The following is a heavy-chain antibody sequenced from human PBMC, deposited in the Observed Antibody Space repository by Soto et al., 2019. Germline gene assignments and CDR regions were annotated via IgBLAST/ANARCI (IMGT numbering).Heavy chain of an antibody. Sequence: SETLSLTCTVSGGSISSSSYYWGWIRQPPGKGLEWIGSIYYSGYTYYNPSLKSRVTISVDTSKNQFSLKLSSVTAADTAVYYCARAYGYYFDYWGQGTLVTVSS. CDR3: ARAYGYYFDY. J-gene: IGHJ4*02. V-gene: IGHV4-39*07. CDR1: GGSISSSSYY. CDR2: IYYSGYT. D-gene: IGHD4-17*01.